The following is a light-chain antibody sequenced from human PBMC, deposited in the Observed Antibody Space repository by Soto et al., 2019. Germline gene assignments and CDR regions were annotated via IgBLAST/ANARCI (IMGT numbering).Light chain of an antibody. V-gene: IGLV2-23*02. Sequence: QSALTQPASVSASPGQSITISCTGTSGDVGSYNLVSWYQQHPGRAPTLMIYEVTKRPSGVSSRFSGSKSGNTASLTISGIQAEDEADYYCCSFAAGRFGVFGGGTTLTVL. CDR1: SGDVGSYNL. CDR2: EVT. CDR3: CSFAAGRFGV. J-gene: IGLJ3*02.